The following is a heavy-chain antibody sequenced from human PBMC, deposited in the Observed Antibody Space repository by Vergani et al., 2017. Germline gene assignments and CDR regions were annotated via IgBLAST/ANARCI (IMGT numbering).Heavy chain of an antibody. V-gene: IGHV4-39*01. Sequence: QLQLLESGPGLVKPSETLSLTCTVSGGSISSSSYYWGWIRQPPGKGLEWIGSIYYSGSTYYNPSLKSRVTISVDTSKNQFSLKLSSVTAADTAVYYCARHLAYCGGDCYPYYYGMDVWGQGP. D-gene: IGHD2-21*02. CDR3: ARHLAYCGGDCYPYYYGMDV. CDR1: GGSISSSSYY. J-gene: IGHJ6*02. CDR2: IYYSGST.